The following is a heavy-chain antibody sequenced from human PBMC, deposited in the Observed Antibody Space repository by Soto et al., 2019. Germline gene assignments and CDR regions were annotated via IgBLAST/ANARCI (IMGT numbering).Heavy chain of an antibody. CDR3: ATDMVDY. J-gene: IGHJ4*02. CDR2: IWYDGSQR. V-gene: IGHV3-33*01. Sequence: QVQLVESGGGVVQPGRSLRLSCAASGFTFSSYAMHWVRQAPGKGLEWVATIWYDGSQRHYADSVKGRFTISRDNSKNTLFLQMNSLRAEDTAVYYCATDMVDYWGQGTLVTVSS. CDR1: GFTFSSYA.